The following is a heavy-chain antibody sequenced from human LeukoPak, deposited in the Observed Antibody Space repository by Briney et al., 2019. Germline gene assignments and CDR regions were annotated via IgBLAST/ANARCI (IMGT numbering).Heavy chain of an antibody. CDR2: LGIGSSYI. CDR3: AILPSPPHFGELFLRDY. CDR1: GLPSITIA. V-gene: IGHV3-21*01. Sequence: GGPLGLSWPASGLPSITIAITWVGRPPGRGWGWAHPLGIGSSYIYYADSVKGRFTISRDNAKNSLYPQMNSLRAEDTAVYYCAILPSPPHFGELFLRDYWGQGTLVTVSS. J-gene: IGHJ4*02. D-gene: IGHD3-10*01.